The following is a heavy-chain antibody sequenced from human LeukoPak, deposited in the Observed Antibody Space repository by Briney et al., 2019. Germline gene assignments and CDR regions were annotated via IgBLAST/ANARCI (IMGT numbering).Heavy chain of an antibody. D-gene: IGHD3-10*01. Sequence: PGGSLRLSCAPSGFTIGNFAMTWVRQAPGKGLEWVSEITGSGGSTYYADSVKGRFTISRDNSKNTLYLQMNSLRAEDTAIYYCARELFDFDYWGQGTLVTVSS. V-gene: IGHV3-23*01. J-gene: IGHJ4*02. CDR2: ITGSGGST. CDR1: GFTIGNFA. CDR3: ARELFDFDY.